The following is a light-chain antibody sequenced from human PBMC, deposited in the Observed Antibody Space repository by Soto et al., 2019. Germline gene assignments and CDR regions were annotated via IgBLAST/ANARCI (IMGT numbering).Light chain of an antibody. J-gene: IGLJ1*01. CDR3: CSFAGSYTYV. V-gene: IGLV2-11*01. CDR2: DVS. Sequence: QSALTQPRSVSGSPGQSVTISCTGTSSDVGRYDYVSWYQQHPGKAPKLIIYDVSERPSGVPDRFSGSKFGNTASLTISGLQAEDEADYSCCSFAGSYTYVFGTRTKLTVL. CDR1: SSDVGRYDY.